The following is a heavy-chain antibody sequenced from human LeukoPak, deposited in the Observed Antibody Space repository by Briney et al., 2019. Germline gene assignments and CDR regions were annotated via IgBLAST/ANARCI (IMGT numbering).Heavy chain of an antibody. CDR2: INHSGST. Sequence: PSETLSLTCAVYGGSFSGYYWSWIRQPPGRGLEWIGEINHSGSTNYNPSLKSRVTISVDTSKNQFSLKLSSVTAADTAGYYCARDPQYDAFDIWGQGTMVTVSS. D-gene: IGHD4-11*01. J-gene: IGHJ3*02. V-gene: IGHV4-34*01. CDR3: ARDPQYDAFDI. CDR1: GGSFSGYY.